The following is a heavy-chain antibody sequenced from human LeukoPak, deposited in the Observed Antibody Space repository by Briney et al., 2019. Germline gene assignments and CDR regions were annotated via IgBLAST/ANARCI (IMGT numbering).Heavy chain of an antibody. CDR3: ATDPGSSGYS. V-gene: IGHV1-24*01. Sequence: GASVKVSCKVSGYTLTDLSIHWVRQAPGKGLVWMGGFDPEDGETIYAQKFQGRVTMTEDTSTDTAYMELRSLTSEDTAVYYCATDPGSSGYSWGQGALVTVSS. CDR1: GYTLTDLS. D-gene: IGHD3-22*01. J-gene: IGHJ5*02. CDR2: FDPEDGET.